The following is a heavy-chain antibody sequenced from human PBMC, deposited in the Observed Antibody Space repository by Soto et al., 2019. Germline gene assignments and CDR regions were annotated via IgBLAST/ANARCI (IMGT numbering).Heavy chain of an antibody. CDR1: HFSITDGFH. CDR3: ARGHYYYGMDV. CDR2: IYHSGST. J-gene: IGHJ6*02. V-gene: IGHV4-38-2*02. Sequence: PSETLSLTCFVSHFSITDGFHWGWIRQSPGKGLEWIATIYHSGSTYYNPSLKSRLTISVDTSNDPFSLNLTSVTAADTAVYFCARGHYYYGMDVWGQGITVTVSS.